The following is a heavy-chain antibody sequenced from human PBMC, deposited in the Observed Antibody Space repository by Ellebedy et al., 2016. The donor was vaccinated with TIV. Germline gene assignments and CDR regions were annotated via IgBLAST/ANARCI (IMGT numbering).Heavy chain of an antibody. D-gene: IGHD6-6*01. V-gene: IGHV3-15*01. CDR2: IKSKTDGGTT. CDR1: GFTFSNAW. Sequence: GESLKISCAASGFTFSNAWMSWVRQAPGKGLEWVGRIKSKTDGGTTDYAAPVKGRFTISRDDSKNTLYLQMNSLKTEDTAVYYCARDHRSSPGYGMDVWGQGTTVTVSS. CDR3: ARDHRSSPGYGMDV. J-gene: IGHJ6*02.